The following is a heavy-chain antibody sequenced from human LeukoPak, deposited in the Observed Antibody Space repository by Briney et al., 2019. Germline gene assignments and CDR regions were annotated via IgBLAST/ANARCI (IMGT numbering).Heavy chain of an antibody. V-gene: IGHV3-21*01. CDR2: ISSSSSYI. Sequence: PGGSLRLSCAASGFTFSSYSMNWVRQAPGKGLEWVSSISSSSSYIYYADSEKGRFTISRDNAKNSLYLQMNSLRAEDTAVYFCAKPTSGSGSFLIDFWGQGTLVTVSS. J-gene: IGHJ4*02. CDR1: GFTFSSYS. D-gene: IGHD1-26*01. CDR3: AKPTSGSGSFLIDF.